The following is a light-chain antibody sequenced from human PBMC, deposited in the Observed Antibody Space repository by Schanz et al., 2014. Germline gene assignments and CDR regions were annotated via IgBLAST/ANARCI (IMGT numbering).Light chain of an antibody. CDR3: SSYTSSSTVV. V-gene: IGLV2-14*02. CDR1: SSDVGSYNL. CDR2: EGS. Sequence: QSVLTQPASVSGSPGQSITISCTGTSSDVGSYNLVSWYQQDAGKAPKLIIYEGSKRPSGVSHRFSGSKSGNTASLTISGLQAEDEADYYCSSYTSSSTVVFGGGTKLTVL. J-gene: IGLJ2*01.